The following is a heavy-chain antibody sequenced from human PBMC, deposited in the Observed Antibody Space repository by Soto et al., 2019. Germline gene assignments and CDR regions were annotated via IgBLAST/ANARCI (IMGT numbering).Heavy chain of an antibody. Sequence: GGSLRLSCAASGFTFSSYAMSWVRQAPGKGLEWVSAISGSGGSTYYADSVKGRFTISRDNSKNTLYLQMNSLRAEDTAVYYCAKGLALFGEYPYYYMDVWGKGTTVTVSS. CDR2: ISGSGGST. J-gene: IGHJ6*03. CDR3: AKGLALFGEYPYYYMDV. D-gene: IGHD3-10*01. CDR1: GFTFSSYA. V-gene: IGHV3-23*01.